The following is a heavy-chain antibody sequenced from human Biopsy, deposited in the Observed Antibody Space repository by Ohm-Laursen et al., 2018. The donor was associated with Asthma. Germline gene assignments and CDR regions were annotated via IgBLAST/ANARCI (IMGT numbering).Heavy chain of an antibody. CDR2: ISSSGSTT. J-gene: IGHJ4*02. V-gene: IGHV3-11*01. CDR3: ARDVSAAPSIVVVTAADC. Sequence: GSLRLSCTASGFSFSDYYMTWMRQAPGKGLEWVSSISSSGSTTYPAESVKGRFTISRDNAQKSLLLQMGSLRAEDTAIYYCARDVSAAPSIVVVTAADCWGQGTLVTVSA. D-gene: IGHD2-21*02. CDR1: GFSFSDYY.